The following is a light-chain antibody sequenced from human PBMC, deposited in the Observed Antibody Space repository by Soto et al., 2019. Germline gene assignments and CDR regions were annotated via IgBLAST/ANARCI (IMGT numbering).Light chain of an antibody. Sequence: QSVLTQPPSVSAAPGQRVTISCSGSSSNIGGNSVSWYQQLPGTAPKLLIYDDDKRPSGIPDRFSGSKSGTSATLGITGFQTGDEADYYCGSWDSSLSDYVFGNGTKVTVL. V-gene: IGLV1-51*01. J-gene: IGLJ1*01. CDR1: SSNIGGNS. CDR3: GSWDSSLSDYV. CDR2: DDD.